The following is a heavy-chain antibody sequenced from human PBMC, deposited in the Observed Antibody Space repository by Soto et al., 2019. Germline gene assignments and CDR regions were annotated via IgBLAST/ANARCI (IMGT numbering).Heavy chain of an antibody. J-gene: IGHJ4*02. CDR3: AKEIYYYDISGYWGGALDD. Sequence: GGSLRLSCAASGFTFSSYGRHWVRQPPGKGLEWVAGISYDGSNKYYADSVKGRFSLSRDNSKNTLYLQMNRLRAEETAVYYCAKEIYYYDISGYWGGALDDWGQGTLVTVAS. D-gene: IGHD3-22*01. CDR2: ISYDGSNK. CDR1: GFTFSSYG. V-gene: IGHV3-30*18.